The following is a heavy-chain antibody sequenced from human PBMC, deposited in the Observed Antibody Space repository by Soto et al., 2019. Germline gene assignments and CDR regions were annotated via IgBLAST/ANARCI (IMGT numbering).Heavy chain of an antibody. V-gene: IGHV3-73*01. CDR1: GFTLSGSA. CDR3: TGRKYYDFWSGSLGYYGMDV. D-gene: IGHD3-3*01. J-gene: IGHJ6*02. CDR2: IRSKANSYAT. Sequence: PGGSLRLSCASCGFTLSGSAMHGVRQTSGKGLEWVGRIRSKANSYATAYAASVKGRFTISRDDSKNTAYLQMNSLKTEDTAVYYCTGRKYYDFWSGSLGYYGMDVWGQGTTVTVSS.